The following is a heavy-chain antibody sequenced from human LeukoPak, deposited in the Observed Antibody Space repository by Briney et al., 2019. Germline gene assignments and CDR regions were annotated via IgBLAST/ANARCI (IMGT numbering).Heavy chain of an antibody. J-gene: IGHJ4*02. V-gene: IGHV4-34*01. CDR1: GGSFSGYY. Sequence: SETLSLTCAVYGGSFSGYYWSWIRQPPGKGLEWIGEINHSGSTNYNPSLKSRVTTSVDTSKNQFSLKLSSVTAADTAVYYCARSKYSSGCLDYWGQGTLVTVSS. CDR2: INHSGST. D-gene: IGHD6-19*01. CDR3: ARSKYSSGCLDY.